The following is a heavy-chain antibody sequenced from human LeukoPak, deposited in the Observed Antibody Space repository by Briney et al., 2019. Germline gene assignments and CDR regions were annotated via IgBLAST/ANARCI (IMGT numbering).Heavy chain of an antibody. V-gene: IGHV3-21*01. J-gene: IGHJ3*02. D-gene: IGHD6-13*01. Sequence: GGSLRLSCAASGFTFSSYSMNWVRQAPGKGLEWVSSISSTSSYTYYTGSLKGRFTISRDNAKKSLYLQMNSLRAEDTAVYYCVRISSSWGAFDIWGQGTMVTVSS. CDR2: ISSTSSYT. CDR3: VRISSSWGAFDI. CDR1: GFTFSSYS.